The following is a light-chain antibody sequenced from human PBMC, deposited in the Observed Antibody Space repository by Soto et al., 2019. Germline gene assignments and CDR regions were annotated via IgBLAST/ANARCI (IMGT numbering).Light chain of an antibody. V-gene: IGKV3-20*01. CDR2: GAS. CDR3: QQYGSSGT. CDR1: QSVSSN. Sequence: EIVMTQSPATLSVSPGERATLSCRASQSVSSNLAWYQQTPGQAPSLLIFGASTRATGIPDRFSGSGSGTDFTLTISRLEPEDFAVYYCQQYGSSGTFGQGTKVDI. J-gene: IGKJ1*01.